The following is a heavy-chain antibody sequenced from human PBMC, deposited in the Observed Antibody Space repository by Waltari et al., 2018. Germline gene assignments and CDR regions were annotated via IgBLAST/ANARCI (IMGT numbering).Heavy chain of an antibody. J-gene: IGHJ6*02. V-gene: IGHV3-33*01. CDR2: SWYDGSNK. D-gene: IGHD3-22*01. CDR3: ARDGSSGYYLNYYYYGMDV. CDR1: GFTFSSYG. Sequence: QVQLVESGGGVVQPGRSLRLSCAASGFTFSSYGMHWVRQAPGKGLEWVAVSWYDGSNKYYADSVKGRFTISRDNSKNTLYLQMNSLRAEDTAVYYCARDGSSGYYLNYYYYGMDVWGQGTTVTVSS.